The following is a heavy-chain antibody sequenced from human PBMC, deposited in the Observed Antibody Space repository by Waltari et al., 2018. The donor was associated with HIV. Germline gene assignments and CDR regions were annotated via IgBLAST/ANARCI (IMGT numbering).Heavy chain of an antibody. CDR3: ARRSGEYWYFDL. D-gene: IGHD7-27*01. Sequence: QVQLQESGPGLVKPSETLSLTCTVSGYSFSSGYYWGWIRQPPGKGLEWIGSMYHSGSTYYNPSLKSRVTMSVDTSKNQFSLKLSSVTAADTAVYYCARRSGEYWYFDLWGRGTLVTVSS. CDR1: GYSFSSGYY. CDR2: MYHSGST. J-gene: IGHJ2*01. V-gene: IGHV4-38-2*02.